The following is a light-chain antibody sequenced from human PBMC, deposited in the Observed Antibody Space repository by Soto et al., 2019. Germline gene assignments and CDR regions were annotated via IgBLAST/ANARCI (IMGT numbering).Light chain of an antibody. V-gene: IGLV2-8*01. CDR3: TSYAGSNNVV. CDR2: EVS. Sequence: QSALTQPPSASGSPGQSVTISCTGTSSDVGGYNYVSWYQQHPGKAPKLMIYEVSKRPSGVFDRFSGSKSGNTASLTVSGLQAEDEADYYCTSYAGSNNVVFGGGTKLTVL. J-gene: IGLJ2*01. CDR1: SSDVGGYNY.